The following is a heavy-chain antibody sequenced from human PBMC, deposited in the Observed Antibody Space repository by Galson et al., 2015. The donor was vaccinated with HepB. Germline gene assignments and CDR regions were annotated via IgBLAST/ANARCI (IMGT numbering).Heavy chain of an antibody. D-gene: IGHD3-3*01. CDR1: GFTFSSYA. Sequence: SLRLSCAASGFTFSSYAMNWVRQAPGKGLEWVSSISGSGGSNYYADLVKGRFTISRDNSKNTLYLQMNRLRAVDTAVYYCAKDHGYYDFGSGLLSNLYYGMDVWGQGTTVTVSS. J-gene: IGHJ6*02. V-gene: IGHV3-23*01. CDR3: AKDHGYYDFGSGLLSNLYYGMDV. CDR2: ISGSGGSN.